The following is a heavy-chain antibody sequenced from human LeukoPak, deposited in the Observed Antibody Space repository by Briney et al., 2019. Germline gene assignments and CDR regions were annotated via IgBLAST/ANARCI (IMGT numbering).Heavy chain of an antibody. J-gene: IGHJ3*01. V-gene: IGHV5-51*01. D-gene: IGHD2-15*01. CDR3: AIPARCNGGACYSRDAFDF. CDR1: GYKFTNYW. Sequence: GESLKISCKVSGYKFTNYWIGWVRQMPGKGLEWMGLIYPGDSDTRYCPSCQGQVTISADTSISTAYLQWRSLQASDTAIYYCAIPARCNGGACYSRDAFDFWGQGTMVTVSS. CDR2: IYPGDSDT.